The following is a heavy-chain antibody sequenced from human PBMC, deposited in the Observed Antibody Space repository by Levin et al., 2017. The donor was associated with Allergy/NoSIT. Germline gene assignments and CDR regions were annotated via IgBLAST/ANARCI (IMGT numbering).Heavy chain of an antibody. D-gene: IGHD6-6*01. J-gene: IGHJ6*02. CDR1: GGTFSSYA. V-gene: IGHV1-69*13. Sequence: PGASVKVSCKASGGTFSSYAISWVRQAPGQGLEWMGGIIPIFGTARYAQKFQGRVTITADESTSTAYMEMSSLRSEDTAVYYCARVSRSPNQYNYYYNDMDVWGQGTTVTVSS. CDR3: ARVSRSPNQYNYYYNDMDV. CDR2: IIPIFGTA.